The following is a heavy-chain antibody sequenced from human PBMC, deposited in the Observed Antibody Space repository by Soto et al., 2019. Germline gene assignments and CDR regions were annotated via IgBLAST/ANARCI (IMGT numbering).Heavy chain of an antibody. D-gene: IGHD3-3*01. CDR2: ISAYNGNT. Sequence: ASVKVSCKTSGYTFTSYGISWVRQAPGQGLEWMGWISAYNGNTNYAQKLQGRVTMTTDTSTSTAYMELRSLRSDDTAVYYCARVGTYYDFWSGYYSPGNYYYYGMDVWGQGTTVTVSS. J-gene: IGHJ6*02. CDR3: ARVGTYYDFWSGYYSPGNYYYYGMDV. V-gene: IGHV1-18*01. CDR1: GYTFTSYG.